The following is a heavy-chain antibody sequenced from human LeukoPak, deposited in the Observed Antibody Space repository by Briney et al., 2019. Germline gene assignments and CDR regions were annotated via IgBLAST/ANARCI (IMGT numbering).Heavy chain of an antibody. CDR2: ISDGGATT. Sequence: GGSLRLFCAASGFTFCSCAMSWVPQAPGKGLEWVSGISDGGATTNYADAVKGRFTISRDKSKNTLFLQMNSLRAEDTAVYYCAKSYGDYLGYFDSWGQGTLVTVSS. D-gene: IGHD4-17*01. CDR3: AKSYGDYLGYFDS. V-gene: IGHV3-23*01. J-gene: IGHJ4*02. CDR1: GFTFCSCA.